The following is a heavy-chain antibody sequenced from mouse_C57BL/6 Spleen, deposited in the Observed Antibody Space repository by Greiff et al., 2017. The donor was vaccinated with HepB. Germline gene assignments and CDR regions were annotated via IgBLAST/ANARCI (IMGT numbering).Heavy chain of an antibody. CDR1: GYTFTSYW. CDR2: IDPSDSYT. V-gene: IGHV1-69*01. J-gene: IGHJ4*01. Sequence: QVQLQQPGAELVMPGASVKLSCKASGYTFTSYWMHWVKQRPGQGLEWIGEIDPSDSYTNYNQKFKGKSTLTVDKSSSKAYMQLSSLTSEDSAVYYCARKGFYAMDYWGQGTSVTVSS. CDR3: ARKGFYAMDY.